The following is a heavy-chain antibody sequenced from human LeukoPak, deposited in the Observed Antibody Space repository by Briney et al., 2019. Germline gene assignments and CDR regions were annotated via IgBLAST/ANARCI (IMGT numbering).Heavy chain of an antibody. D-gene: IGHD3-22*01. CDR1: GFTFSSYA. CDR2: ISGSGGST. Sequence: GGSLRLSCAASGFTFSSYAMSWVRQAPGKGLEWVPAISGSGGSTYYADSGKGRFTISRDNSKNTLYLQMNSLRAEDTAVYYCAKGDYYDSSGSLDYWGQGTLVTVSS. V-gene: IGHV3-23*01. CDR3: AKGDYYDSSGSLDY. J-gene: IGHJ4*02.